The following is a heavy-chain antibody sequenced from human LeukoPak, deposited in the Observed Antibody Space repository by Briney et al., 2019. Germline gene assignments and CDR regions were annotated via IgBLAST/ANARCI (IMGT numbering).Heavy chain of an antibody. Sequence: PGGSLRLSCAASGFTSSSYWMSWVRQAPGKGLGWVANIKQEGSEKYYADTVKGRFTISRDNAKNSLYLQMNSLRAEDTAVYYCARDGWVVDYWGQGTLVTVGS. CDR1: GFTSSSYW. D-gene: IGHD1-26*01. V-gene: IGHV3-7*03. CDR3: ARDGWVVDY. J-gene: IGHJ4*02. CDR2: IKQEGSEK.